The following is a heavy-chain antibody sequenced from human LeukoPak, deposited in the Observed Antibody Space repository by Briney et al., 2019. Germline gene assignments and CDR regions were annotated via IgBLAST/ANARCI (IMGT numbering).Heavy chain of an antibody. Sequence: GGFLRLSCAASGFTFSSYSMNWVRQAPGKGLEWVSYISSSSTIYYADSVKGRFTISRDNAKNSLYLQMNSLRAEDTAVYYCARGGAVSGWFDPWGQGTLVTVSS. CDR2: ISSSSTI. CDR3: ARGGAVSGWFDP. CDR1: GFTFSSYS. V-gene: IGHV3-48*01. D-gene: IGHD6-19*01. J-gene: IGHJ5*02.